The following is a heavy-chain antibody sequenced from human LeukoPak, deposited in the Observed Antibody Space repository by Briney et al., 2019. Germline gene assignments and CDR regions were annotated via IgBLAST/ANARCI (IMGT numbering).Heavy chain of an antibody. CDR2: MYYTGST. V-gene: IGHV4-39*07. Sequence: SETLSLTCIVSGGAISSGSYYWGWIRQPPGKGLEWIGSMYYTGSTYNSPSLKSRVTISVDTSKNQFSLKLSSVTAADTAVYYCASTPFFEMATIPPSFDYWGQGTLVTVSS. J-gene: IGHJ4*02. CDR3: ASTPFFEMATIPPSFDY. CDR1: GGAISSGSYY. D-gene: IGHD5-24*01.